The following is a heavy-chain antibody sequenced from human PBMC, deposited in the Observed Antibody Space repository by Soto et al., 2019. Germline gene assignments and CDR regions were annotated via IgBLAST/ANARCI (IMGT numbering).Heavy chain of an antibody. CDR2: IYYRGST. V-gene: IGHV4-39*01. CDR1: GGSISSSSYY. J-gene: IGHJ5*02. D-gene: IGHD2-2*01. CDR3: ARHDIVVVPAAGRSSNPTAGFDP. Sequence: SETLSLTCTVSGGSISSSSYYWGWIRQPPGKGLEWIGSIYYRGSTYNNTTPKRRVTISVDTSKNLFSLKLSSVTAADTAVYYCARHDIVVVPAAGRSSNPTAGFDPWGQGTLVTVSS.